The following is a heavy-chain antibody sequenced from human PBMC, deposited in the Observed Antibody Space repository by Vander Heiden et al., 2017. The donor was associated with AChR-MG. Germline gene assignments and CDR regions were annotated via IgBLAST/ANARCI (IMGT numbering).Heavy chain of an antibody. CDR2: ISGSGGST. Sequence: EVQLLESGGGLVQPGGSLRLSCAASGFTLSSDAMSWVRQPPGKGLEWFSAISGSGGSTHYADSVKGRFTISRDNSKNTLYLQMNSLRAEDTAVYYCAKYPPLLPPGQTLRFLYPPDGWYFDLWGRGTLVTVSS. CDR3: AKYPPLLPPGQTLRFLYPPDGWYFDL. D-gene: IGHD3-3*01. J-gene: IGHJ2*01. V-gene: IGHV3-23*01. CDR1: GFTLSSDA.